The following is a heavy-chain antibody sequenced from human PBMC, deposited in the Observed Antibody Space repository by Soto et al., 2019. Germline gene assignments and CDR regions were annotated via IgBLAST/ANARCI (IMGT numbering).Heavy chain of an antibody. Sequence: SETMSLTCTVSGASICIVMASGGWFSQPPGKGLEWIGSIYYSGRTYFNPSLKSRVTMSVDTSKNQFSLRLSSVTAADTAVYYCARHRVAALHFDYWGRGTLVTVSS. V-gene: IGHV4-39*01. CDR3: ARHRVAALHFDY. D-gene: IGHD6-6*01. CDR2: IYYSGRT. J-gene: IGHJ4*02. CDR1: GASICIVMAS.